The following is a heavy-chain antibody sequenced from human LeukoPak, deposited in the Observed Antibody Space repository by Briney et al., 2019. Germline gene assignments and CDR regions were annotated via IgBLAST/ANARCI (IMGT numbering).Heavy chain of an antibody. V-gene: IGHV3-23*01. CDR3: ARDKSPVAGPFDY. D-gene: IGHD6-19*01. Sequence: GGSLRLSCAASGFTIRSYAMSWVRQTPGKGLEWVSAISGSGGSTYYADSVKGRFTISRDNSKNTLYLQMNSLRAEDTAVYYCARDKSPVAGPFDYWGQGTLVTVSS. CDR2: ISGSGGST. J-gene: IGHJ4*02. CDR1: GFTIRSYA.